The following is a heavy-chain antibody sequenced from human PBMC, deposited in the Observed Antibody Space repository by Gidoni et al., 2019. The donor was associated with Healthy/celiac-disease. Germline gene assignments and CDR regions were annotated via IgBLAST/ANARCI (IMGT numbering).Heavy chain of an antibody. V-gene: IGHV3-33*01. D-gene: IGHD3-3*02. CDR2: IWYDGSNK. CDR3: AREGGAFF. CDR1: GFTFSSYG. J-gene: IGHJ4*02. Sequence: QVQLVESGGGVVQPGRSLRLSCAASGFTFSSYGMHWVRQAPGKGMGWVAVIWYDGSNKYYADSVKGRFTISRDNSKNTLYLQMNSLRAEDTAVYYCAREGGAFFWGQGTLVTVSS.